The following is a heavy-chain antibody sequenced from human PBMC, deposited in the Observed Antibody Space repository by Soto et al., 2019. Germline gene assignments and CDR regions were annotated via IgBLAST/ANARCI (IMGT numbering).Heavy chain of an antibody. Sequence: SETLSLTCTVSGGSMSSSNWWNWARQSPGKGLEWIGEAHHSGRTNYSPSLKSRVTISVDKSKNHFSLKLSSVTAADTAVYYCARSEATGLDYWGQGTLVTVS. CDR3: ARSEATGLDY. CDR2: AHHSGRT. V-gene: IGHV4-4*02. J-gene: IGHJ4*02. CDR1: GGSMSSSNW. D-gene: IGHD1-26*01.